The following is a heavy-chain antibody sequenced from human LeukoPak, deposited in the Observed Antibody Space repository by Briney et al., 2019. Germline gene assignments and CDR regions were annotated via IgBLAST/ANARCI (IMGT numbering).Heavy chain of an antibody. V-gene: IGHV4-59*01. CDR3: ARMGVYYYYYYMDV. Sequence: WETLSLTCTVSGGSISSYYWSWIRQPPGKGLEWIGYIYYSGSTNYNPSLKSRVTISVDTSKNQFSLKLSSVTAADTAVYYCARMGVYYYYYYMDVWGKGTTVTVSS. CDR1: GGSISSYY. J-gene: IGHJ6*03. CDR2: IYYSGST. D-gene: IGHD2-8*01.